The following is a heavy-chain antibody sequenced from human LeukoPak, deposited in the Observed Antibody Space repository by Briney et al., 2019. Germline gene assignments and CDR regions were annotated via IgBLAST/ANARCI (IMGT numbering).Heavy chain of an antibody. CDR3: ARDSYMFGSDY. CDR2: ISNGGGTI. Sequence: GGSLRLSCAASGFTFRSYPMTWVRQAPGKGLEWVSYISNGGGTISYADSVKGRFTISRDNAKNSVFLQMNTLRAEDTAVYYCARDSYMFGSDYWGQGPWSPSPQ. D-gene: IGHD3-10*02. J-gene: IGHJ4*02. V-gene: IGHV3-48*04. CDR1: GFTFRSYP.